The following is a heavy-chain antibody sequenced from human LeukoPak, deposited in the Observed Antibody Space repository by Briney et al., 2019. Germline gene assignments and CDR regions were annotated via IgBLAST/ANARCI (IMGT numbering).Heavy chain of an antibody. V-gene: IGHV3-23*01. CDR2: ISGSGGST. CDR3: ANVGSYCSGGSCYLFSYYYYGMDV. J-gene: IGHJ6*02. CDR1: GFTFSSYA. D-gene: IGHD2-15*01. Sequence: GGSLRLSCAASGFTFSSYAMSWVRQAPGKGLEWVSAISGSGGSTYYADSVKGRFTISRDNSKNTLYLQMNSLRAEDTAVYYCANVGSYCSGGSCYLFSYYYYGMDVWGQGTTVTVSS.